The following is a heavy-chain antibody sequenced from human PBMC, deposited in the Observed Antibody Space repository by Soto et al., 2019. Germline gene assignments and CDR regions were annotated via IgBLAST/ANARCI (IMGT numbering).Heavy chain of an antibody. V-gene: IGHV3-23*01. CDR3: AKDLSSLGWLALGAPFDP. CDR2: VSADGRNT. CDR1: GFTFSSYA. J-gene: IGHJ5*02. Sequence: PGGSLRLSCAASGFTFSSYAMNGGRQAPGKGREGGASVSADGRNTDYADSVKGRFTVPRDKSKNALFLQLDRLRVEDTAIYYCAKDLSSLGWLALGAPFDPWGPGTLVTVSS. D-gene: IGHD3-22*01.